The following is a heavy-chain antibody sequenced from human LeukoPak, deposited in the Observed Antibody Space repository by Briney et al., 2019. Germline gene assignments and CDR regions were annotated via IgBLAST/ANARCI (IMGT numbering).Heavy chain of an antibody. J-gene: IGHJ4*02. CDR3: AKDMWGDGYKFDS. Sequence: GGSLRLSSAASGFTFGTYVMSWVRQAPGKGLDWVSGISASGGSTFYADSVKGRFTISRDNSKNMLYLQMNNVRTEDTALYYCAKDMWGDGYKFDSWGQGTPVTVSS. D-gene: IGHD5-24*01. CDR2: ISASGGST. CDR1: GFTFGTYV. V-gene: IGHV3-23*01.